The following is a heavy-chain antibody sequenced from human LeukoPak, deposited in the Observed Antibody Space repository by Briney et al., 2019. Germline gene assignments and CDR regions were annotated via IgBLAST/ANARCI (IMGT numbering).Heavy chain of an antibody. D-gene: IGHD3-22*01. Sequence: SQTLSLTCTVSGDSISSGDYYWSWIRQPAGKGLGWIGRISSSGSTNYNPSLKSRVTISVDTSKNQFSLKLSSVTAADTAVYFCARGPYSYDSSGAFDIWGQGTMVTVSS. CDR2: ISSSGST. CDR1: GDSISSGDYY. CDR3: ARGPYSYDSSGAFDI. J-gene: IGHJ3*02. V-gene: IGHV4-61*02.